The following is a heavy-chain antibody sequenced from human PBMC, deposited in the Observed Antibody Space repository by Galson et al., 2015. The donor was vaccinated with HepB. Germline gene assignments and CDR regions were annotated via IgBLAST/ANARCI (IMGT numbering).Heavy chain of an antibody. D-gene: IGHD4-17*01. J-gene: IGHJ4*02. Sequence: SVKVSCKASGGTFDIYAFSWVRQAPGQGLEWMGRIVPILDMSNSAEKFQDRVTITADKSTSTVYMELSSLRSDDTAVYYCARGSDYQFLIFAYWGQGTLVTFSS. V-gene: IGHV1-69*04. CDR2: IVPILDMS. CDR3: ARGSDYQFLIFAY. CDR1: GGTFDIYA.